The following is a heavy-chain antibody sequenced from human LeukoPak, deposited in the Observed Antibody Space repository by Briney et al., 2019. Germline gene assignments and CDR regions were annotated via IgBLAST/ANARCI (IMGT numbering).Heavy chain of an antibody. V-gene: IGHV1-18*01. D-gene: IGHD1-26*01. CDR2: ISAYNGNT. Sequence: ASVKVSCKASGYTFTSYGISWVRQAPGQGLERMGWISAYNGNTNYAQKLQGRVTMTTDTSTSTAYMELRSLRSDDTAVYYCARDGDEWELPPLFDYWGQGTLVTVSS. CDR3: ARDGDEWELPPLFDY. CDR1: GYTFTSYG. J-gene: IGHJ4*02.